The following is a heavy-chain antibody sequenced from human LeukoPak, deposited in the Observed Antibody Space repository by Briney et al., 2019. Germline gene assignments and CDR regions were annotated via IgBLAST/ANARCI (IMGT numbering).Heavy chain of an antibody. D-gene: IGHD6-19*01. CDR2: ISGSGGDT. CDR1: EFTFSIYA. V-gene: IGHV3-23*01. CDR3: AKVRYTSDWYYFDY. Sequence: QSGGSLRLSCAASEFTFSIYAMTWVRQAPGKGLEWVSGISGSGGDTYYADSVKGRSTISRDNSKNTLYLQMDSLRAEDTAVYYCAKVRYTSDWYYFDYWGQGTLVTVSS. J-gene: IGHJ4*02.